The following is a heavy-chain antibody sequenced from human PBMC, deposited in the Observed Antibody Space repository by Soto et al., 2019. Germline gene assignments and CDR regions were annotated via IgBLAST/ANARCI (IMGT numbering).Heavy chain of an antibody. CDR1: GFTFSDYA. CDR2: IKSKTDGGTT. D-gene: IGHD2-2*01. Sequence: GGSLRLSCAASGFTFSDYAMHWVRQAPGKGLEWVGRIKSKTDGGTTDYAAPVKGRFTISRDDSKNTLYLQMNSLKTEDTAVYYCTTVSLGYCISTSCYGWAGGYYYYGMDVWGQGTTVTVSS. J-gene: IGHJ6*02. V-gene: IGHV3-15*07. CDR3: TTVSLGYCISTSCYGWAGGYYYYGMDV.